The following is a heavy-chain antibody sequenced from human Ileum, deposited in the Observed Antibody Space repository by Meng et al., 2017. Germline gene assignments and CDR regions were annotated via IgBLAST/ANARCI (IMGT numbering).Heavy chain of an antibody. V-gene: IGHV4-4*02. Sequence: QVPRQASGPGLLKPSGTLSLTCAVSGGSISTSDWWSWVRQPPGKGLEWIGEIHHSGSTNYNPSLKSRVTISVDKSKNQFSLKLNSVTAADTAVYYCAREWSGSYRHFDYWGQGTLVTVSS. J-gene: IGHJ4*02. CDR1: GGSISTSDW. CDR3: AREWSGSYRHFDY. D-gene: IGHD1-26*01. CDR2: IHHSGST.